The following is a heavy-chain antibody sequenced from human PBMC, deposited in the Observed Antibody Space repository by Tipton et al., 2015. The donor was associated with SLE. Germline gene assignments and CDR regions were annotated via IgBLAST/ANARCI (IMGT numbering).Heavy chain of an antibody. V-gene: IGHV4-34*01. D-gene: IGHD6-19*01. CDR3: ARDRGYSSGFDY. CDR2: INHSGST. Sequence: LRLSCAVYGGSFSGYYWSWIRQPPGKGLEWIGEINHSGSTNYNPSLKSRVTISVDTSKNQFSLKLSSVTAAGTAVYYCARDRGYSSGFDYWGQGTLVTVSS. J-gene: IGHJ4*02. CDR1: GGSFSGYY.